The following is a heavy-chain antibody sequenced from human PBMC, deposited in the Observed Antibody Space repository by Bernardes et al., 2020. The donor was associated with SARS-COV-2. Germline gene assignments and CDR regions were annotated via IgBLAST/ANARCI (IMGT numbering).Heavy chain of an antibody. Sequence: GGSLRLSCAASGFTISTYWMTWVRQAPGKGLEWVANIKHDASEKYYVDSVKGRFTISRDNAENSLFLQMSSLRADDTAVYYCARVFESSGWFNYYYYYYGMDVWGQGTTVTVSS. D-gene: IGHD6-19*01. CDR2: IKHDASEK. CDR3: ARVFESSGWFNYYYYYYGMDV. CDR1: GFTISTYW. J-gene: IGHJ6*02. V-gene: IGHV3-7*02.